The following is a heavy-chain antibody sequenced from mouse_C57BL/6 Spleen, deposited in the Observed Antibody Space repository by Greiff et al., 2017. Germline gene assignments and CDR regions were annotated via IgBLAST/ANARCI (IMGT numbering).Heavy chain of an antibody. V-gene: IGHV1-82*01. J-gene: IGHJ4*01. CDR3: ARGVDYAMDY. CDR2: IYPGDGDT. CDR1: GYAFSSSW. Sequence: VQLQQSGPELVKPGASVKLSCKASGYAFSSSWMNWVKQRPGKGLEWIGRIYPGDGDTNYNGKFKGKATLTADKSSSTAYMQLSSLTSEDSAVYFCARGVDYAMDYWGQGTSVTVSS.